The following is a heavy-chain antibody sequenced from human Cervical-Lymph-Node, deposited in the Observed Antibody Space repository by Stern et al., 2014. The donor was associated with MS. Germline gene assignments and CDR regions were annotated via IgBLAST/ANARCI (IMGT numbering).Heavy chain of an antibody. CDR1: GFTFDDYA. V-gene: IGHV3-9*01. CDR3: TKDIPYRDYAGVFDY. J-gene: IGHJ4*02. CDR2: ITWNSDSV. Sequence: EVQLVESGGGLVQPGRSLRLSCAASGFTFDDYAMHWVRQAPGKGLEWVSGITWNSDSVDYADSVKGRFTISRDNAKKSLYLQMTSLRAEDTALYYCTKDIPYRDYAGVFDYWGQGTLVTVSS. D-gene: IGHD4-17*01.